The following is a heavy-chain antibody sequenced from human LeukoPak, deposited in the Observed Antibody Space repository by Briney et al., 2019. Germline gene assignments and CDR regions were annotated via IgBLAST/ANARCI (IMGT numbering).Heavy chain of an antibody. D-gene: IGHD3-10*01. CDR2: IKQDGSEK. Sequence: GGSLRLSCAASGFTFSSYGMSWVRQAPGKGLEWVANIKQDGSEKYYVDSVKGRFTVSRDNAENSLYLQMSSLRAEDTAVYYCAARKVRGVWFYLDYWGQGTLVTVSS. J-gene: IGHJ4*02. CDR3: AARKVRGVWFYLDY. CDR1: GFTFSSYG. V-gene: IGHV3-7*03.